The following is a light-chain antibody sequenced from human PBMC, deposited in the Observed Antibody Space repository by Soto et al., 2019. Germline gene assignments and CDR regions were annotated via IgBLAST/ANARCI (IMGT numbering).Light chain of an antibody. J-gene: IGLJ1*01. CDR3: AAWDDSLNGSYV. Sequence: QSVLTQPPSASGTPGQRVTISCSGSRSNIGSNTVNWYQQLPGTAPKLLIYSNNQRPSGVPDRFSGSKSGTSASLAISGLQSEDEDDYYCAAWDDSLNGSYVFGTGTKLTVL. V-gene: IGLV1-44*01. CDR2: SNN. CDR1: RSNIGSNT.